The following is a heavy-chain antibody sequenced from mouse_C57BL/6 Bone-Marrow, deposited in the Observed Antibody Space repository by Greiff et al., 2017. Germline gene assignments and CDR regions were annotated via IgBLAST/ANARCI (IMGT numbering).Heavy chain of an antibody. CDR2: INPSSGYT. D-gene: IGHD2-1*01. CDR3: AREGDGNSYWYFDV. J-gene: IGHJ1*03. V-gene: IGHV1-4*01. CDR1: GYTFTSYT. Sequence: VQLQQSGAELARPGASVKMSCKASGYTFTSYTMHWVKQRPGQGLEWIGYINPSSGYTKYNQKFKDQATLTADKSSSTAYMQLSSLTSEDSAVYYCAREGDGNSYWYFDVWGTGTTVTVSS.